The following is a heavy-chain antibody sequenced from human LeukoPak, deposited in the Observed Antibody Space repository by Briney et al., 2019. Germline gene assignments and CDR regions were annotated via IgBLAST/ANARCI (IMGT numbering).Heavy chain of an antibody. Sequence: NPSETLSLTCAVYGVSFSGYYWSWIRQPPGKGLEWIGEINHSGSTNYNPSLKSRVTISVDTSKNQFSLKLSSVTAADTAVYYCARGLGYCSGGSCYSFRYNWFDPWGQGTLVTVSS. D-gene: IGHD2-15*01. CDR1: GVSFSGYY. CDR2: INHSGST. CDR3: ARGLGYCSGGSCYSFRYNWFDP. J-gene: IGHJ5*02. V-gene: IGHV4-34*01.